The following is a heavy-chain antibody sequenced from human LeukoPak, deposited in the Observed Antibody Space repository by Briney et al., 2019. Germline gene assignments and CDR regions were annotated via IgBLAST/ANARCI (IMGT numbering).Heavy chain of an antibody. CDR2: ISASGLST. Sequence: GRSLRLSCAASGFTFSSYAMSWVRQAPGKGLEYVSPISASGLSTYYTDSVRGRFTNSRDNSKNTLYLQMHSLRAEDTAVYYCAKETSITGAGDFWGQGALVTVSS. CDR1: GFTFSSYA. CDR3: AKETSITGAGDF. V-gene: IGHV3-23*01. J-gene: IGHJ4*02. D-gene: IGHD1-20*01.